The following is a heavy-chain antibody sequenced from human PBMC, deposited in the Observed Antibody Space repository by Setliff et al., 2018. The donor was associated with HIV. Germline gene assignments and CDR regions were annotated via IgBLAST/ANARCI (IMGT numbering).Heavy chain of an antibody. Sequence: SETLSLTCAVYGGSFSGYYWSWIRQSPGKGLEWIGEINHSGSINYNPSLKSRVTMSVDTSKNQFSLKLSSVTAADTAVYYCARDRYSSSWYVISGSFDYWGQGILVTVSS. CDR3: ARDRYSSSWYVISGSFDY. J-gene: IGHJ4*02. CDR1: GGSFSGYY. CDR2: INHSGSI. D-gene: IGHD6-13*01. V-gene: IGHV4-34*01.